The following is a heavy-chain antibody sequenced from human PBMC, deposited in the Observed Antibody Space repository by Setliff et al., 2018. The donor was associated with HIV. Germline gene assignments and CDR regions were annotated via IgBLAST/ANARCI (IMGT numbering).Heavy chain of an antibody. CDR3: ARRTCGSGRIDP. CDR2: INHSGST. D-gene: IGHD6-19*01. V-gene: IGHV4-34*01. CDR1: GGSFTDYY. J-gene: IGHJ5*02. Sequence: PSETLSLTCAVFGGSFTDYYWIWIRQPPGKGLEWIGEINHSGSTHYNPSLKSRFIISVDTSKNQFSLNLDSVTTTDTAVYYCARRTCGSGRIDPWGQGTLVTVSS.